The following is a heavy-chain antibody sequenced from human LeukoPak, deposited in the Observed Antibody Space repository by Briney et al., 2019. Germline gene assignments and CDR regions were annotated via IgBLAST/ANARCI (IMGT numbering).Heavy chain of an antibody. V-gene: IGHV3-30-3*01. Sequence: GRSLRLSCAASGFTFSSYPMHWVRQAPGKGLEWVAVISYDGSNKYYADSVKGRFTISRDNSKNTLYVQMNSLRAEDTAVYYCARGPMTTVTTGAFDIWGQGTMVTVSS. J-gene: IGHJ3*02. CDR3: ARGPMTTVTTGAFDI. D-gene: IGHD4-11*01. CDR1: GFTFSSYP. CDR2: ISYDGSNK.